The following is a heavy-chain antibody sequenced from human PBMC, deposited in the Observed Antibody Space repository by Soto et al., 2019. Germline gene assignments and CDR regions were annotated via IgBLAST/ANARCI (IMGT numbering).Heavy chain of an antibody. D-gene: IGHD1-26*01. V-gene: IGHV4-61*01. CDR2: VYRSGIT. CDR3: AREDMSGTYYFDY. J-gene: IGHJ4*02. CDR1: VASVNSETHF. Sequence: SETLSLTCRLSVASVNSETHFRSWIRQAPGKGLEWIGYVYRSGITNSNPALKGRVFVSADKPRNQFSLTLDSVTAADTAVYYCAREDMSGTYYFDYWGPGIQVTVSS.